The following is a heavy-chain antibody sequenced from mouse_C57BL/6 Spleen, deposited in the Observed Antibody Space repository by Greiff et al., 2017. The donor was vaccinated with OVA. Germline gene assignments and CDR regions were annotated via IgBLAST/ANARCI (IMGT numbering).Heavy chain of an antibody. D-gene: IGHD1-1*01. CDR2: IYPGDGDT. V-gene: IGHV1-82*01. CDR3: AREDYYGSRAFDY. Sequence: VQLQQSGPELVKPGASVKISCKASGYAFSSSWMNWVKQRPGKGLEWIGRIYPGDGDTNYNGKVKGKATLTADKSSSTAYMQLSSLTSEDSAVYFCAREDYYGSRAFDYWGQGTTLTVSS. CDR1: GYAFSSSW. J-gene: IGHJ2*01.